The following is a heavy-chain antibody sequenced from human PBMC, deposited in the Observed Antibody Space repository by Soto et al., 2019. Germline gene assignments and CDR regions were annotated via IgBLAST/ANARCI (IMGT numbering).Heavy chain of an antibody. CDR3: ARATPGYYQNWFDP. V-gene: IGHV3-23*01. J-gene: IGHJ5*02. D-gene: IGHD3-10*01. Sequence: HPGGSLRLSCAASGFSVTTYAMTWVRQAPGKGLEWVSEITVSGGNTFHADSVKGRVTISRDKSRNTLYLQLNSLRVEDTAVYYCARATPGYYQNWFDPWGQGTLVTVSS. CDR2: ITVSGGNT. CDR1: GFSVTTYA.